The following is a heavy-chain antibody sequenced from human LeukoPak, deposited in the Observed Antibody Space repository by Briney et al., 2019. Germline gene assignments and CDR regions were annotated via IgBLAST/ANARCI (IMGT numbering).Heavy chain of an antibody. Sequence: PSQTLSLTCTVSGGSISSGDYYWSWIRQPPGKGLEWIGYIYYSGSTYYNPSLKSRVTISVDTSKNQFSLKLGSVTAADTAVYYCARVGDYYDSRNFDYWGQGTLVTVSS. D-gene: IGHD3-22*01. J-gene: IGHJ4*02. CDR3: ARVGDYYDSRNFDY. V-gene: IGHV4-30-4*01. CDR2: IYYSGST. CDR1: GGSISSGDYY.